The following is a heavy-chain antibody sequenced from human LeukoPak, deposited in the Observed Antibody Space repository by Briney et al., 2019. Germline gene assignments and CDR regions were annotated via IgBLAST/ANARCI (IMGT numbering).Heavy chain of an antibody. V-gene: IGHV4-39*01. CDR1: GGSISSSRYY. CDR3: ARGYYDSSGPFDY. CDR2: IYYSGST. Sequence: SETLSLTCTVSGGSISSSRYYWGWIRQPPGKGLEWTGSIYYSGSTYYTRSLKSRVTISVDTSKNQFSLKLSSVTAADTAVYYCARGYYDSSGPFDYWGQGTLVTVSS. J-gene: IGHJ4*02. D-gene: IGHD3-22*01.